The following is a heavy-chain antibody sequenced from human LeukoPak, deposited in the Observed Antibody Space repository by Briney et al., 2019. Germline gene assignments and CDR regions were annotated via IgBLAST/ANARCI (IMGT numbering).Heavy chain of an antibody. D-gene: IGHD4-17*01. Sequence: PGGSLRLSCAASGFTFSSNYMSWVRQAPGKGLEWVSVIYSGGSTYYADSVKGRFTISRDNSKNTLYLQMNSLRAEDTAVYYCARGNFDYGDYVDYWGQGTLVTVSS. CDR2: IYSGGST. V-gene: IGHV3-66*01. J-gene: IGHJ4*02. CDR3: ARGNFDYGDYVDY. CDR1: GFTFSSNY.